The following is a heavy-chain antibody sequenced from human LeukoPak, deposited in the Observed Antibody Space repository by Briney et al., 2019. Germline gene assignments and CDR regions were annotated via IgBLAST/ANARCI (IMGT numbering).Heavy chain of an antibody. CDR2: IYYSGST. J-gene: IGHJ3*02. D-gene: IGHD5-18*01. CDR3: ARQDTAMVSAFDI. CDR1: GGSISSYY. V-gene: IGHV4-59*08. Sequence: SETLSLTCTVSGGSISSYYWSWTRQPPGKGLEWIGYIYYSGSTNYNPSPKSRVTISVDTSKNQFSLKLSSVTAADTAVYYCARQDTAMVSAFDIWGQGTMVTVSS.